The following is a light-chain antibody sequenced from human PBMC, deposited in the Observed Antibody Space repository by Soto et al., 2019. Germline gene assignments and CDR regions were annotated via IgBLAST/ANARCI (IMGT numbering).Light chain of an antibody. CDR3: QQSFRTPYT. V-gene: IGKV1-39*01. J-gene: IGKJ2*01. Sequence: DIQMTQSPSSLSASVGDRVTITCRASQTISNYLNWYQQQPGKAPKLLIYAASSLQSGVPSRFSGSGSGTDFTLTISSLQPEDFATYYCQQSFRTPYTFGQGTDLEI. CDR2: AAS. CDR1: QTISNY.